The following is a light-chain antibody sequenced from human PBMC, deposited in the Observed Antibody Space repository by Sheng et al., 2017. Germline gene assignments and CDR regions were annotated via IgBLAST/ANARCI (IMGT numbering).Light chain of an antibody. V-gene: IGKV1D-16*01. CDR1: QGINNW. J-gene: IGKJ4*01. CDR2: GTS. CDR3: QQYNSYST. Sequence: DIQMTQSPSSVSASVGDRVTITCRASQGINNWLAWYQQKPGKAPKLLIYGTSHLQSGVPSRFSGSGSGTDFTLTINSLQPEDFATYYCQQYNSYSTFGGGTKVEIK.